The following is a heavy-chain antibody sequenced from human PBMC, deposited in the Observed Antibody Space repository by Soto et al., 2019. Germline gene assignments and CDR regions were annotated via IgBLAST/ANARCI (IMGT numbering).Heavy chain of an antibody. Sequence: ASVKVSSKVSGDTLTELSMHWVRQAPGKGLEWMGGFDPEDGETIYAQKFQGRVTLTEDTSTDTAYMELSSLRSEDTAVYYCATGPRRDGYNRHYYFDYWGQGTLVTVSS. CDR2: FDPEDGET. CDR1: GDTLTELS. J-gene: IGHJ4*02. V-gene: IGHV1-24*01. CDR3: ATGPRRDGYNRHYYFDY. D-gene: IGHD5-12*01.